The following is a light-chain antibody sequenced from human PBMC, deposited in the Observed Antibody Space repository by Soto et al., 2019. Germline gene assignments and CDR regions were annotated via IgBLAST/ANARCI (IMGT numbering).Light chain of an antibody. CDR2: GVS. J-gene: IGLJ1*01. Sequence: QSALTQPASVSGSPGQSITISCTGTSSDVGAYNYVSWYQHHPGQAPQLIIYGVSDRPSGVSSRFSGSKSGYTASLTISGLQAEDEADYYCTSYTSTSTYVFGTGTQLTVL. CDR3: TSYTSTSTYV. V-gene: IGLV2-14*01. CDR1: SSDVGAYNY.